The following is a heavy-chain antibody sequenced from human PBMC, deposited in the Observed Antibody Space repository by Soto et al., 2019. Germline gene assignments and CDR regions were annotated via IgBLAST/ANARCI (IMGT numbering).Heavy chain of an antibody. D-gene: IGHD3-10*01. J-gene: IGHJ5*02. V-gene: IGHV4-31*03. CDR2: IYYSGST. Sequence: QVQLQESGPGLVKPSQTLSLTCTVSGGSISSGGYYWSWIRQHPGKGLEWIGYIYYSGSTYYNPSHKSRVTISVETSKNQFSLKLSSVTAADTAVYYCARLPHVGRNWFDPWGQGTLVTVSS. CDR1: GGSISSGGYY. CDR3: ARLPHVGRNWFDP.